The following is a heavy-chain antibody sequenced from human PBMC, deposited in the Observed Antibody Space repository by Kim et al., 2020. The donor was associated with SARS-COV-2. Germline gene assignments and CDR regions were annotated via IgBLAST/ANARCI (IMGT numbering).Heavy chain of an antibody. CDR2: ISYDGSNK. CDR1: GFTFSSYA. CDR3: ARGQYCSGGSCYGAVAFDI. J-gene: IGHJ3*02. D-gene: IGHD2-15*01. Sequence: GGSLRLSCAASGFTFSSYAMHWVRQAPGKGLEWVAVISYDGSNKYYADSVKGRFTISRDNSKNTLYLQMNSLRAEDTAVYYCARGQYCSGGSCYGAVAFDIWGQGTMVTVSS. V-gene: IGHV3-30*04.